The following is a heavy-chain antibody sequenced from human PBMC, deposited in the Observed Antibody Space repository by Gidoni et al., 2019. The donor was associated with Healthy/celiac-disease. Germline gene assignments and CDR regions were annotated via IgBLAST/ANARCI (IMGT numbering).Heavy chain of an antibody. J-gene: IGHJ4*02. CDR1: GGSISSGGYS. CDR3: AREGGSYYYDSSGYYYGNYFDY. Sequence: QVQLQASGPGLVKPSQTLSLTCTVSGGSISSGGYSWSWIRQHPGKGLEWIGYIYYSGSTYYNPSLKSRVTISVDTSKNQFSLKLSSVTAADTAVYYCAREGGSYYYDSSGYYYGNYFDYWGQGTLVTVSS. D-gene: IGHD3-22*01. CDR2: IYYSGST. V-gene: IGHV4-31*03.